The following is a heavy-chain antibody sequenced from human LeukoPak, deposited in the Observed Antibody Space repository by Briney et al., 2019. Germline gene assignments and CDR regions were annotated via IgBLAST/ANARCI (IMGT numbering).Heavy chain of an antibody. CDR2: INHSGST. CDR3: ATGRIVVVITGYYYYYMDV. V-gene: IGHV4-34*01. CDR1: GGSFSGYY. J-gene: IGHJ6*03. Sequence: PSETLSLTCAVYGGSFSGYYWSWICQPPGKGLEWIGEINHSGSTNYNPSLKSRVTISVDTSKNQFSLKLSSVTAADTAVYYCATGRIVVVITGYYYYYMDVWGKGTTVTVSS. D-gene: IGHD3-22*01.